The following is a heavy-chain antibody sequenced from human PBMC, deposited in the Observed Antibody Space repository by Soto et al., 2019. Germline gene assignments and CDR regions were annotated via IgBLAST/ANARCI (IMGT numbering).Heavy chain of an antibody. J-gene: IGHJ3*02. CDR3: ARGGIAAAEYAFDI. D-gene: IGHD6-13*01. Sequence: GSLRLSCAASGFTFSSYSMNWVRQAPGKGLEWVSSISSSSSYIYYADSVKGRFTISRDNAKNSLYLQMNSLRAEDTAVYYCARGGIAAAEYAFDIWGQGTMVTVSS. V-gene: IGHV3-21*01. CDR2: ISSSSSYI. CDR1: GFTFSSYS.